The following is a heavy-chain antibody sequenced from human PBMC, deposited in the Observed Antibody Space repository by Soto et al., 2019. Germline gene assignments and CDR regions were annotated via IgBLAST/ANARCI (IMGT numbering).Heavy chain of an antibody. D-gene: IGHD2-21*02. Sequence: GASVKVSCKASGGTFSSYAISWVRQAPGQGLEWMGGIIPIFGTANYAQKFQGRVTITADESTSTAYMGLSSLRSEDTAVYYCARTYCGGDCYSWDVWGQGTTVTVSS. J-gene: IGHJ6*02. V-gene: IGHV1-69*13. CDR3: ARTYCGGDCYSWDV. CDR2: IIPIFGTA. CDR1: GGTFSSYA.